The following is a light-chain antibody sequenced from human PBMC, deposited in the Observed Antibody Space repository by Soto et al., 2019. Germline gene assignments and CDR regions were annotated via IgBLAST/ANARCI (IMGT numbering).Light chain of an antibody. Sequence: DIQMTQSPSSVSASVGDRATITCRASQGINRWLAWYQQKLGKAPKLLIFDASSLQSGVPSRFSGSGSGTDFTLTISILQPEDFAPYYSQQATSLPLTFGGGSKVDIK. CDR2: DAS. J-gene: IGKJ4*01. V-gene: IGKV1D-12*01. CDR1: QGINRW. CDR3: QQATSLPLT.